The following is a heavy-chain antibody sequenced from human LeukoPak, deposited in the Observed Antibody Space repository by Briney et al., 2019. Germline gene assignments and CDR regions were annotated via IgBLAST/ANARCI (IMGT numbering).Heavy chain of an antibody. Sequence: GGSLRLSCAASGFTFSGYSMNWVRQAPGKGLEWVSSISGSSSYIYYADSVKGRFTISRDNAKNSLYLQMNGLRAEDTAVYYCARATYYYDKGYFDYWGQGTLVTVSS. D-gene: IGHD3-22*01. CDR2: ISGSSSYI. CDR3: ARATYYYDKGYFDY. J-gene: IGHJ4*02. V-gene: IGHV3-21*04. CDR1: GFTFSGYS.